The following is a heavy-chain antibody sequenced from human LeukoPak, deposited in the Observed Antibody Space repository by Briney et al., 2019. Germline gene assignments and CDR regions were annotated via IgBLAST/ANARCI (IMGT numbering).Heavy chain of an antibody. V-gene: IGHV4-34*01. CDR2: INHSGST. CDR3: ARYVVVVVPAAPGYFDY. Sequence: KSSETLSLTCTVSGGSISSYYWSWIRQPPGKGLEWIGEINHSGSTNYNPSLKSRVTISVDTSKNQFSLKLSSVTAADTAVYYCARYVVVVVPAAPGYFDYWGQGTLVTVSS. J-gene: IGHJ4*02. D-gene: IGHD2-2*01. CDR1: GGSISSYY.